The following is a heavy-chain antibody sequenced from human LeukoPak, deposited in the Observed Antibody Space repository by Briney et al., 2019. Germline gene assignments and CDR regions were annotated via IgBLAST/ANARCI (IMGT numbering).Heavy chain of an antibody. Sequence: SETLSLTCTVSGGSVSSGSYYWSWIRQPPGKGLEWIGYIYYSGSTNYNPSLKSRVTISVDTSKNQFSLKLSSVTAADTAIYYCARGWNLVRGYAFDIWGQGTMVTVSS. V-gene: IGHV4-61*01. CDR2: IYYSGST. D-gene: IGHD3-10*01. CDR3: ARGWNLVRGYAFDI. CDR1: GGSVSSGSYY. J-gene: IGHJ3*02.